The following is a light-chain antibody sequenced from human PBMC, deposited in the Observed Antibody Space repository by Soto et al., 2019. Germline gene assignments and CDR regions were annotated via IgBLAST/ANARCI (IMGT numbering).Light chain of an antibody. CDR2: STT. Sequence: QAVVTQESSFSVSPRGTVTLTCGLISGSVSTAHNPNWYQQTPGQAPRTLIYSTTTRSSGVPDRFSGSILGNKAALTITGAQADDESDYYCALFMGNGISVFGTGTKVTVL. CDR1: SGSVSTAHN. CDR3: ALFMGNGISV. V-gene: IGLV8-61*01. J-gene: IGLJ1*01.